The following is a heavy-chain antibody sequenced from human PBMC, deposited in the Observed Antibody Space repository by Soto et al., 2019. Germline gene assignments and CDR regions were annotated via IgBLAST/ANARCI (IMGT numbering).Heavy chain of an antibody. J-gene: IGHJ3*02. D-gene: IGHD7-27*01. CDR3: AGATGVADDAFDI. CDR1: GGSISSGGYS. CDR2: IYHSGST. V-gene: IGHV4-30-2*01. Sequence: QLQLQESGSGLVKPSQTLSLTCAVSGGSISSGGYSWSWIRQPPGKGLEWIGYIYHSGSTYYNPSLRSRAPISVDRSKNPFSLKLSSVTAADTAVYYCAGATGVADDAFDIWGQGTMVTVSS.